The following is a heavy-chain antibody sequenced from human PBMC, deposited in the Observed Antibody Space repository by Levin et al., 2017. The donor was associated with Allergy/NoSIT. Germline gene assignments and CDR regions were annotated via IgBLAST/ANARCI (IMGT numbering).Heavy chain of an antibody. Sequence: RASVKVSCAASGFTFSSYSMNWVRQAPGKGLEWVSSISGSSSYIYYADSVKGRFTISRDNAKNSLYLQMNSLRPEDTAVYYCARVLVVVVDYYYYGMDVWGQGTTVTVSS. CDR1: GFTFSSYS. J-gene: IGHJ6*02. V-gene: IGHV3-21*01. CDR3: ARVLVVVVDYYYYGMDV. CDR2: ISGSSSYI. D-gene: IGHD2-15*01.